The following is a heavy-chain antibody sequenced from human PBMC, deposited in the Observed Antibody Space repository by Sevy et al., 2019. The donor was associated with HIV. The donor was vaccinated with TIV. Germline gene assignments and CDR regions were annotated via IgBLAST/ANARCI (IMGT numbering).Heavy chain of an antibody. D-gene: IGHD4-17*01. J-gene: IGHJ4*02. CDR3: ARDRRNYGGQYFDY. CDR2: ISSGSSHT. CDR1: GFTFSDYY. V-gene: IGHV3-11*06. Sequence: GGSLRLSCAASGFTFSDYYMSWVRQAPGKGLEWISDISSGSSHTNDADSGKGRFTISRDNAKNSLYLEMNSLRVEDTAVYYCARDRRNYGGQYFDYWGQGTLVTVSS.